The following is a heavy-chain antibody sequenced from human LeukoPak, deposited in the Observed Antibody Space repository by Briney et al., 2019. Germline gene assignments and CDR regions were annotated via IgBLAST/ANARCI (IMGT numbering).Heavy chain of an antibody. CDR2: ISYSGI. D-gene: IGHD1-26*01. J-gene: IGHJ4*02. V-gene: IGHV4-39*01. CDR3: ARRTSNPVGAIDY. Sequence: PSETLSLTCTVSGGSISISNYYWGWIRQPPGRGLEWIGSISYSGIYYNPSLKRRLTISVDTSKNHFSLNLRSVTAADTAVYYCARRTSNPVGAIDYWGQGTLVTVSS. CDR1: GGSISISNYY.